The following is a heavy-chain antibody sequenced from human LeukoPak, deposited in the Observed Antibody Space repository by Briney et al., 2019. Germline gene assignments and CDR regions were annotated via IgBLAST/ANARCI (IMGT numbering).Heavy chain of an antibody. D-gene: IGHD3-10*01. CDR2: IYPGDSDT. V-gene: IGHV5-51*01. CDR3: ARLSGITMVVPLDY. Sequence: GESLEISCKASGYSFTNYWIDWVRQMPGRGLEWMGIIYPGDSDTRYSPSFQGQVTISADKSISTAYLQWSSLKASDTAMYYCARLSGITMVVPLDYWGAGNPGSVSS. CDR1: GYSFTNYW. J-gene: IGHJ4*02.